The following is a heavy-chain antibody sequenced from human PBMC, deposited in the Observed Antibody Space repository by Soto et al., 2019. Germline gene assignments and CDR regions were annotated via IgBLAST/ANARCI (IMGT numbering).Heavy chain of an antibody. J-gene: IGHJ4*02. CDR3: ARDSYASWGPIAVAGTGDY. V-gene: IGHV3-30-3*01. Sequence: QVQLVESGGGVVQPGRSLRLSCAASGFTFSSYAMHWVRQAPGKGLEWVAVISYDGSNKYYADSVKGRFTISRDNSKNTLYLQMNSLRAEDTAVYYCARDSYASWGPIAVAGTGDYWGQGTLVTVSS. CDR2: ISYDGSNK. D-gene: IGHD6-19*01. CDR1: GFTFSSYA.